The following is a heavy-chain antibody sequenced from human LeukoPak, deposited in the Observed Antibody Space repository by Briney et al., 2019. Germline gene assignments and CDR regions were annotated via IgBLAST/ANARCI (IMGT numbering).Heavy chain of an antibody. D-gene: IGHD3-10*01. Sequence: ASVKVSCKASGYTFTSYGISWVRQAPGQGLEWMGWIGAYIVNTNYAQRLQGRVTMSTDTSTSTAYMELRSLRSDDTAVYYCARDRGSQVLLWFGELLSQPDPFDYWGQGTLVTVSS. V-gene: IGHV1-18*01. CDR3: ARDRGSQVLLWFGELLSQPDPFDY. J-gene: IGHJ4*02. CDR2: IGAYIVNT. CDR1: GYTFTSYG.